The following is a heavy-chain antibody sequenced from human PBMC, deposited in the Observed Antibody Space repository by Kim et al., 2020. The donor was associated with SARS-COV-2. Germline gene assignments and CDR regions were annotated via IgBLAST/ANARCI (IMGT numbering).Heavy chain of an antibody. J-gene: IGHJ4*02. CDR2: ISSSSTTE. Sequence: GGSLRLSCAASGITFNTYRMNWVRQAPGKGLEWVASISSSSTTEYYADSVRGRFTISRDNGKNSLYLHMNSLRDEDTAVYYCARSYFESSGYLAYWGQGTLVTVS. CDR1: GITFNTYR. D-gene: IGHD3-22*01. V-gene: IGHV3-48*02. CDR3: ARSYFESSGYLAY.